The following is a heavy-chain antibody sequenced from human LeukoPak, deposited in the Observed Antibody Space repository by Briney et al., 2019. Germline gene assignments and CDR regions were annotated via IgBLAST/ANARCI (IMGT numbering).Heavy chain of an antibody. CDR2: ISESSSHT. V-gene: IGHV3-21*06. Sequence: GGSLRLSCEASGFTFSGYSMNWVRQAPGKGLEWVSYISESSSHTYNADSVKGRFTISRDNAKNSLYLQMNSLRVEDTGIYYCARDRAVKARIGGMDVWGQRTTVIVSS. CDR3: ARDRAVKARIGGMDV. J-gene: IGHJ6*02. CDR1: GFTFSGYS. D-gene: IGHD4-4*01.